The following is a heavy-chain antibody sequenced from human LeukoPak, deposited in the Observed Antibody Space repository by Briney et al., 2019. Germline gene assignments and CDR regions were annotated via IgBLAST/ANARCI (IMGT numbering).Heavy chain of an antibody. CDR1: GYTFTSYD. CDR2: MNPNSGNT. Sequence: ASVKVSCKASGYTFTSYDINWVRQATGQGPGWMGWMNPNSGNTGYAQKFQGRVTMTRNTSISTAYMELSTLRSEDTAVYYCAARGASSSSLRPLDYWGQGTLVTVSS. J-gene: IGHJ4*02. CDR3: AARGASSSSLRPLDY. V-gene: IGHV1-8*01. D-gene: IGHD6-6*01.